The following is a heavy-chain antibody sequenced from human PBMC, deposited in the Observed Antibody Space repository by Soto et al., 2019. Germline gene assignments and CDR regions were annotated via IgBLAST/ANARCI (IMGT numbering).Heavy chain of an antibody. V-gene: IGHV5-51*01. D-gene: IGHD4-4*01. CDR1: GYSFTSYW. J-gene: IGHJ6*02. Sequence: GESLKISCKGSGYSFTSYWIGWVRQMPGKGLEWMGIIYPGDSDTRYSPSLQGQVTISADKSISTAYLQWSSLKASDTAMFYCARVDYSNYYFYGMDVWGQGTTVTVSS. CDR3: ARVDYSNYYFYGMDV. CDR2: IYPGDSDT.